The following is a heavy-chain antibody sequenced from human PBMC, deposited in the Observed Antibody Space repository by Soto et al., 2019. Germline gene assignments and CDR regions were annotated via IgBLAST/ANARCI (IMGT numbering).Heavy chain of an antibody. Sequence: QVQLVQSGAEVKKPGSSVKVSCKASGGTFSSYAISWVRQAPGQGLEWMGGIIPIFGTANYAQKFQGRVTITADESTSTAYMELSSVRSEDTAVYYCARKSYSGSLAGYFDLWGRGTLVTVSS. V-gene: IGHV1-69*01. J-gene: IGHJ2*01. D-gene: IGHD1-26*01. CDR3: ARKSYSGSLAGYFDL. CDR2: IIPIFGTA. CDR1: GGTFSSYA.